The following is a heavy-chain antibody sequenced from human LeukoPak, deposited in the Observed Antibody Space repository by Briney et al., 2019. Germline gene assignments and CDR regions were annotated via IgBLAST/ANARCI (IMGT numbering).Heavy chain of an antibody. V-gene: IGHV3-9*01. CDR1: GFTFDDYA. Sequence: GRSLRLSCAASGFTFDDYAMHWVRQAPGKGLEWVSGIGWNSGSIGYADSVKGRFTISRDNAKNSLYLQMNSLRAEDTALYYCAKDMTVAETWGVLDYWGQGTLVTVSS. CDR3: AKDMTVAETWGVLDY. J-gene: IGHJ4*02. CDR2: IGWNSGSI. D-gene: IGHD6-19*01.